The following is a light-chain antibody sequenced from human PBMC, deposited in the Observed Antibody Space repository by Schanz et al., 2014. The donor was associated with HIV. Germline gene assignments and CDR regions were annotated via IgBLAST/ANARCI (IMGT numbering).Light chain of an antibody. CDR1: RNDVGTYNL. CDR3: SSYGGGDTLL. J-gene: IGLJ3*02. V-gene: IGLV2-23*02. Sequence: QSALTQPASVSGSPGQSITISCTGTRNDVGTYNLVSWYQQHPGKAPQLMIYDVTKRPSGVPARFSGSKSGNTASLTVSGLQADDEADYYCSSYGGGDTLLFGGGTKLTVL. CDR2: DVT.